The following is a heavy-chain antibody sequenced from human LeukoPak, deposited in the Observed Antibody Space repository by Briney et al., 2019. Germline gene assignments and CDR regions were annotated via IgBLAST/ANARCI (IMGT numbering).Heavy chain of an antibody. J-gene: IGHJ4*02. CDR2: MNSDGSST. CDR3: ARASGWDAPDY. D-gene: IGHD6-25*01. CDR1: GFTFSSYW. V-gene: IGHV3-74*01. Sequence: GGSLRLSCAASGFTFSSYWMHWVRQAPGKGLVWVSRMNSDGSSTTYADSVKGRFTISRDNAKNTLYLQMNSLRAEDTAVYYCARASGWDAPDYWGQGTLVTVSS.